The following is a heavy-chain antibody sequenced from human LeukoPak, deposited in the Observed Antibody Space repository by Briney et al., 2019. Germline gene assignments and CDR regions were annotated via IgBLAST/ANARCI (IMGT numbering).Heavy chain of an antibody. Sequence: ASVKVSCKASGCTFSSYAISWVRQAPGQGLEWMGGIIPIFGTANYAQKFQGRVTITTDESTSTAYMELSSLRSEDTAVYYCAGVAARPYWFDPWGQGTLVTVSS. V-gene: IGHV1-69*05. CDR3: AGVAARPYWFDP. J-gene: IGHJ5*02. CDR1: GCTFSSYA. D-gene: IGHD6-6*01. CDR2: IIPIFGTA.